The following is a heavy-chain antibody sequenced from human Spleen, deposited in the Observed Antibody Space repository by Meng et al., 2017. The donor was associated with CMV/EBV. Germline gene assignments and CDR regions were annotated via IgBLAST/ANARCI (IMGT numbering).Heavy chain of an antibody. Sequence: SGLILSSYAMHWVRQAPGKGLEWVAVISYDGSNKYYADSVKGRFTISRDNSKNTVYLQMNSLRAEDTAVYYCARSLCSSSSCAFDYWGQGTLVTVSS. V-gene: IGHV3-30-3*01. CDR2: ISYDGSNK. D-gene: IGHD2-2*01. J-gene: IGHJ4*02. CDR1: GLILSSYA. CDR3: ARSLCSSSSCAFDY.